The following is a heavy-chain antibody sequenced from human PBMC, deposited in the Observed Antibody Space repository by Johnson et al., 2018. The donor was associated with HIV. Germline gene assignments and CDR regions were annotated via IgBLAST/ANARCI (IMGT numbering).Heavy chain of an antibody. Sequence: QVLLVESGGGLVKPGGSLRLSCAASGFTFSDYYMSWIRQAPGKGLERVSYISSSGSTIYYADSVKGRFIIARDNAKNSLFGEMNSLRAEDTAVYYCARGEWSSSNGGSFDMWGQGTLVTVSS. CDR3: ARGEWSSSNGGSFDM. J-gene: IGHJ3*02. CDR1: GFTFSDYY. CDR2: ISSSGSTI. D-gene: IGHD6-13*01. V-gene: IGHV3-11*04.